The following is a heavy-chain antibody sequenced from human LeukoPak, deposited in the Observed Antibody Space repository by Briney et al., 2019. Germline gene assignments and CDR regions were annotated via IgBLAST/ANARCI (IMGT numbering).Heavy chain of an antibody. J-gene: IGHJ5*02. D-gene: IGHD6-13*01. V-gene: IGHV1-18*01. CDR1: GYTFTSYG. CDR2: ISAYNGNT. Sequence: GPVKVSCKASGYTFTSYGISWVRQAPGQGLEWMGWISAYNGNTNYAQKLQGRVTTTTDTSTSTAYMELRSLRSDDTAVYYCAREGDSHLDQWFDPWGQGTLVTVSS. CDR3: AREGDSHLDQWFDP.